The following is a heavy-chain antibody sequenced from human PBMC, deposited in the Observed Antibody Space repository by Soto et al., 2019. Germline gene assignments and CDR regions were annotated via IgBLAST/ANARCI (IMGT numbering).Heavy chain of an antibody. CDR1: GFTFSNYG. J-gene: IGHJ6*02. D-gene: IGHD2-8*01. V-gene: IGHV1-18*01. Sequence: GASVKVSCKASGFTFSNYGLNWVRQAPGQGLEWMGWVSANNGHTNYAQNLQGRVSMTTDTSTSTAYMELRGLTFDDTAVYYCARDIESVTAKHFSYYYGMDVWGQGATVTVSS. CDR3: ARDIESVTAKHFSYYYGMDV. CDR2: VSANNGHT.